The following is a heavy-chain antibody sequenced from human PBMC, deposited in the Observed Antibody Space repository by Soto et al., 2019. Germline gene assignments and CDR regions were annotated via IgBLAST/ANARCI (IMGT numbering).Heavy chain of an antibody. J-gene: IGHJ4*02. CDR1: GFTFNDYA. Sequence: PGGSLRLSCAASGFTFNDYAMHWVRQAPGKGLEWVSGLTWNSASIGYADSVKGRFTISKDNARNSLYLQMNNLRAEDTALYYCAKGGSITGILDYWGQGTLVTVSS. V-gene: IGHV3-9*01. CDR3: AKGGSITGILDY. D-gene: IGHD1-20*01. CDR2: LTWNSASI.